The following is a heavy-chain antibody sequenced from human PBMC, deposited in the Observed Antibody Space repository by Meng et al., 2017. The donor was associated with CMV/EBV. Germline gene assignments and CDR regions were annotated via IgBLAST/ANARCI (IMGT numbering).Heavy chain of an antibody. D-gene: IGHD3-10*01. V-gene: IGHV1-8*03. J-gene: IGHJ6*02. CDR2: MNPNSGNT. CDR3: ARGLYYGSGSYYTKGYYYYYGMDV. Sequence: ASVKVSCKASGYTFTSYDINWVRQATGQGLEWMGWMNPNSGNTGYAQKFQGRVTITRNTSISTAYMELSSLRSEDTAEYYCARGLYYGSGSYYTKGYYYYYGMDVWGQGTTVTVSS. CDR1: GYTFTSYD.